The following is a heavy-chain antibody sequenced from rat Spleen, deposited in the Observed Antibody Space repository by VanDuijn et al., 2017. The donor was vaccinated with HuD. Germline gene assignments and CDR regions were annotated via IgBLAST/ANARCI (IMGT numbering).Heavy chain of an antibody. CDR3: AKDMNYYSTYPFYVMGD. D-gene: IGHD1-2*01. V-gene: IGHV5-17*01. CDR2: IIYDGSST. Sequence: EVQLVESGGGLVQPGRSLKLSCAASGFTFSDYAMAWVRQAPNKGLEWVATIIYDGSSTYYRDSVKGRFTISRDNAKSTLYLQMDSLRSEDTATYYCAKDMNYYSTYPFYVMGDWGQGASVTVSA. CDR1: GFTFSDYA. J-gene: IGHJ4*01.